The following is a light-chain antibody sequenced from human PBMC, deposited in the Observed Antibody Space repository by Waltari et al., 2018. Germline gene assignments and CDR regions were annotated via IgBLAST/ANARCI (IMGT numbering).Light chain of an antibody. Sequence: DIQMTQSPSSLSASVGDRVTITCRASQGISNSLAWYQQKPGKAPKLLRYAASRLESGVPSRFSGSGSGTEYTLTISSLQPEDFATYYCQQYYSTPPDTFGQGTKLEIK. CDR2: AAS. J-gene: IGKJ2*01. V-gene: IGKV1-NL1*01. CDR3: QQYYSTPPDT. CDR1: QGISNS.